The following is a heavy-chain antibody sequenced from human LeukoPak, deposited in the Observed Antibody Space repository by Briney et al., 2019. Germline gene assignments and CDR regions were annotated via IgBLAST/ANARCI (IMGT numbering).Heavy chain of an antibody. CDR1: GFTFSSYW. D-gene: IGHD6-19*01. CDR2: INSDRSST. Sequence: GGPLRLSCAASGFTFSSYWMHWVRQAPGKGRVGVSRINSDRSSTNSADSVKGRFTISRDNAKNTLYLQMNSLRAEDTAVYYCARVPSSGWLCDYWGEGTLVTVSS. V-gene: IGHV3-74*01. CDR3: ARVPSSGWLCDY. J-gene: IGHJ4*02.